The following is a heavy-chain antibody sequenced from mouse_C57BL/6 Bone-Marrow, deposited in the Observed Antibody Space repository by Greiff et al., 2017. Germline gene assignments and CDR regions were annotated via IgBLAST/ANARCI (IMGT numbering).Heavy chain of an antibody. CDR1: GYTFTSYW. CDR2: IHPNSGST. CDR3: AYYGYDWFAY. J-gene: IGHJ3*01. D-gene: IGHD2-2*01. V-gene: IGHV1-64*01. Sequence: QVQLQQPGAELVKPGASVTLSCKASGYTFTSYWMHWVKQRPGQGLEWIGMIHPNSGSTNYNEKFKSKATLTVDKSSSTAYMQLSSLTSEDSAVYYCAYYGYDWFAYWGQGTLVTVSA.